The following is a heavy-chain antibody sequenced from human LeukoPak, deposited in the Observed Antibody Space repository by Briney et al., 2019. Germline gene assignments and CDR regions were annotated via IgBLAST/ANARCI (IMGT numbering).Heavy chain of an antibody. D-gene: IGHD6-13*01. Sequence: PGGSLRLSCAASEFTFVRYAMNWVRQAPGKGLEWVSYISSSSFKIGYADSVKGRFTISRDNSKNSLYLQMDSLRVEDTAVYHCARDPSYGSSWYYYMDVWGKGTTVTVSS. CDR3: ARDPSYGSSWYYYMDV. V-gene: IGHV3-48*04. J-gene: IGHJ6*03. CDR2: ISSSSFKI. CDR1: EFTFVRYA.